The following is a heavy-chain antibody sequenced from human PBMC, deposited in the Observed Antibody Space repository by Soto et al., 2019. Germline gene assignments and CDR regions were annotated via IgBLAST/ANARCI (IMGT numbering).Heavy chain of an antibody. Sequence: EVQLVETGGGLIQPGGSLRLSCVASGFSVESDYMTWVRQAPGKGLEWVSVIYTTSLAYYADSVKGRFTISRDNSKNTLFLQMNGLRPEDTAVYYCAKDRRITMVRGVLRAFDSWGQGNLVTVSS. D-gene: IGHD3-10*01. V-gene: IGHV3-53*02. CDR1: GFSVESDY. CDR3: AKDRRITMVRGVLRAFDS. J-gene: IGHJ4*01. CDR2: IYTTSLA.